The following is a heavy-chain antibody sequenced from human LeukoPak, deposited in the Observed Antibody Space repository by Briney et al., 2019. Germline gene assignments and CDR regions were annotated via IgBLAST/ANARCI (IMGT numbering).Heavy chain of an antibody. D-gene: IGHD3-10*01. Sequence: ASVRVSCKASGYTFTSYDINWVRQATGQGLEWMGWMNPNSGNTGYAQKFQGRVTMTRNTSISTAYMELSSLRSEDTAVYYCARATMVRGVIIYYFDYWGQGTLVTVSS. CDR1: GYTFTSYD. CDR2: MNPNSGNT. CDR3: ARATMVRGVIIYYFDY. J-gene: IGHJ4*02. V-gene: IGHV1-8*01.